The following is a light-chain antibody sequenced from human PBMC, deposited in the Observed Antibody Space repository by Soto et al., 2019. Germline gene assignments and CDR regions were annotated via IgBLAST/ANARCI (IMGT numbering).Light chain of an antibody. CDR3: SSYTSSSTPYV. Sequence: QSALTQPASVSGSPGQSITISFTGTSSDVGGYKYVSWYQQHPGKAPKLMIYEVSNRPSGVSNRFSGSKSGNTASLTISGLQAEDEADYYCSSYTSSSTPYVLGTGTKVTVL. V-gene: IGLV2-14*01. J-gene: IGLJ1*01. CDR2: EVS. CDR1: SSDVGGYKY.